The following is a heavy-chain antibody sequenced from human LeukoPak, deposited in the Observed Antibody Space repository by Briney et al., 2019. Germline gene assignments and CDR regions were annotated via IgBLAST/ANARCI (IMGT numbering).Heavy chain of an antibody. Sequence: SETLSLTCTVSGGSISSYYWSWIRQPPGKGLEWIGYIYYSGSTNYNPSFKSRVTMSVDTSKNQFPLKLSSVTAADTAVYYCAREGGRAFDIWGQGTMVTVSS. CDR2: IYYSGST. J-gene: IGHJ3*02. CDR3: AREGGRAFDI. V-gene: IGHV4-59*12. D-gene: IGHD3-16*01. CDR1: GGSISSYY.